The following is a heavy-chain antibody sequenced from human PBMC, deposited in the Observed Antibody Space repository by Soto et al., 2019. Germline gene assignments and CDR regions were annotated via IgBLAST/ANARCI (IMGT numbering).Heavy chain of an antibody. CDR1: GGTFSSYT. CDR2: IIPILGIA. V-gene: IGHV1-69*04. D-gene: IGHD4-17*01. Sequence: EASVKVSCKASGGTFSSYTISWVRQAPGQGLEWMGRIIPILGIANYAQKFQGRVTITADKSTSTAYMELSSLRSEDTAVYYCARDNTTVTTRTYYYYYYMDVWGKGTTVTVSS. J-gene: IGHJ6*03. CDR3: ARDNTTVTTRTYYYYYYMDV.